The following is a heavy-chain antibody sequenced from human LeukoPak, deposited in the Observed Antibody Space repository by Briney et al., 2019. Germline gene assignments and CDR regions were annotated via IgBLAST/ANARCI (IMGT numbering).Heavy chain of an antibody. D-gene: IGHD3-16*01. J-gene: IGHJ4*02. Sequence: ASVKVSCKASGYTFTSYGISWVRQAPGQGLERMGWISAYNGNTNYAQKLQGRVTMTTDTSTSTAYMELRSLRSDDTAVYYCARWGDGPKIYYFDYWGQGTLVTVSS. CDR1: GYTFTSYG. V-gene: IGHV1-18*01. CDR3: ARWGDGPKIYYFDY. CDR2: ISAYNGNT.